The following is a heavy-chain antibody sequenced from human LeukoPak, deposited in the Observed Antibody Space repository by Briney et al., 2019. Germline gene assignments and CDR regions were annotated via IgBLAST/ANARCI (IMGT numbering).Heavy chain of an antibody. Sequence: GGSLRLSCAASGFTFDDYAMHWVRQAPGKGLEWVSGISWNSGGIGYADSVKGRFTISRDNAKNSLYLQMNSLRAEDTALYYCAKDGYLGYYYYGMDVWGQGTTVTVSS. CDR2: ISWNSGGI. CDR3: AKDGYLGYYYYGMDV. D-gene: IGHD2-15*01. J-gene: IGHJ6*02. CDR1: GFTFDDYA. V-gene: IGHV3-9*01.